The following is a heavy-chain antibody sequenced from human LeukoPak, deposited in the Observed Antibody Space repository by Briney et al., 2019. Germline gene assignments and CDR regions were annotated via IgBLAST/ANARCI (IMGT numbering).Heavy chain of an antibody. Sequence: ASVKVSCKVSGYTLTELSMHWVRQAPGKGLEWMGGFDPEDGETIYAQKFQGRVTMTEDTSTDTAYMELSSLRSEDTAVYYCARDVYGSGSLDYWGQGTLVTVSS. CDR3: ARDVYGSGSLDY. D-gene: IGHD3-10*01. CDR1: GYTLTELS. CDR2: FDPEDGET. J-gene: IGHJ4*02. V-gene: IGHV1-24*01.